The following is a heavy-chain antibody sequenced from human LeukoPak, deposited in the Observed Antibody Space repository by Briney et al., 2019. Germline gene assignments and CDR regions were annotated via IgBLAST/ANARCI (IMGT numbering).Heavy chain of an antibody. CDR1: GGSISSSSYY. CDR2: IYYSGST. V-gene: IGHV4-39*01. CDR3: ARVSILEWLLYGGFDY. D-gene: IGHD3-3*01. Sequence: SETLSLTCTVSGGSISSSSYYWGWIRQPPGKGLEWIGSIYYSGSTYYNPSLKSRVTISVDTSKNQFSLKLSSVTAADTAVYYCARVSILEWLLYGGFDYWGQGTLVTVSS. J-gene: IGHJ4*02.